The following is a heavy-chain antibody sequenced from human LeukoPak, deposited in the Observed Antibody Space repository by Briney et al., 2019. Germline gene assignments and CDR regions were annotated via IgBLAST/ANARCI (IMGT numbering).Heavy chain of an antibody. D-gene: IGHD6-13*01. V-gene: IGHV1-2*02. J-gene: IGHJ3*02. CDR2: INPNSGGT. Sequence: ASVKVSCKASGYTCTGYYMHWVRQAPGQGLEWMGWINPNSGGTNYAQKFQGRVTMTRDTSISTAYMELSRLRSDDTAVYYCARGGEAAAGHDAFDIWGQGTMVTVSS. CDR3: ARGGEAAAGHDAFDI. CDR1: GYTCTGYY.